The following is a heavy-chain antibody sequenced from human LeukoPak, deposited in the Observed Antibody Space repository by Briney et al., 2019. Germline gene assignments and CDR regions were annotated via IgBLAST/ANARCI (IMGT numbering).Heavy chain of an antibody. Sequence: GGSLTLSCRASGFIFSDHYMSCLRQAPGKGLEWISYNNPSGTAIFYADSVKGRFTISRDNAKNSLYLHMNSLRVEDTAVYYCARLPNTAMVDPWGQGTLVIVSS. D-gene: IGHD5-18*01. CDR2: NNPSGTAI. V-gene: IGHV3-11*01. CDR3: ARLPNTAMVDP. CDR1: GFIFSDHY. J-gene: IGHJ5*02.